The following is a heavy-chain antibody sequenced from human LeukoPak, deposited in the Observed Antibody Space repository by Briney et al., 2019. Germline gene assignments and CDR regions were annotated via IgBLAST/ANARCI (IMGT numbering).Heavy chain of an antibody. CDR3: ARQPSNGGSYLHY. Sequence: GGSLRLSCAASGFTFSSYGMPWVRQAPGKGLEWVAVIWYDGSNKYYADSVKGRFTISRDNSKNTLYLQMNSLRAEDTAVYYCARQPSNGGSYLHYWGQGTLVTVSS. D-gene: IGHD1-26*01. V-gene: IGHV3-33*01. CDR2: IWYDGSNK. CDR1: GFTFSSYG. J-gene: IGHJ4*02.